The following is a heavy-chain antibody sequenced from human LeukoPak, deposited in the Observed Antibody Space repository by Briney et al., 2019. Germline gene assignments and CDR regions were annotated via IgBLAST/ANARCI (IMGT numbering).Heavy chain of an antibody. CDR3: ARDLTRALDYYYYGMDV. Sequence: PGRSLRLSCAASGFTFSSYGMHWVRQAPGKGLEWVAVIWYDGSNKYYADSVKGRFTISRDNSKNMLYLQMNSLRAEDTAVYYCARDLTRALDYYYYGMDVWGQGTTVTVSS. CDR2: IWYDGSNK. D-gene: IGHD2-2*01. V-gene: IGHV3-33*01. CDR1: GFTFSSYG. J-gene: IGHJ6*02.